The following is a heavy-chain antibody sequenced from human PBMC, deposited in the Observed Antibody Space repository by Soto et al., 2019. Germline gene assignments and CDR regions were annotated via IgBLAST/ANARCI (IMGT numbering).Heavy chain of an antibody. V-gene: IGHV4-39*01. Sequence: PSETLSLTCTVSGGSISSSSYYWGWIRQPPGKGLEWIGSIYYSGSTYYNPSLKSRVTISVDTSKNQFSLKLSSVTAADTAVYYWARSDSNYAAFDYWGEGTLVTVSS. CDR3: ARSDSNYAAFDY. J-gene: IGHJ4*02. CDR1: GGSISSSSYY. D-gene: IGHD4-4*01. CDR2: IYYSGST.